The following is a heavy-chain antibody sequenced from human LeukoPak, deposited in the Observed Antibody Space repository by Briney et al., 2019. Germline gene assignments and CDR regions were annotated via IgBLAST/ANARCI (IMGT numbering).Heavy chain of an antibody. CDR1: GGSISSYY. J-gene: IGHJ5*02. CDR3: ARLATRITMVRGVTRNWFDP. Sequence: SETLSLTCTVSGGSISSYYWSWIRQPAGKGLEWIGYIYYSGSTNYNPSLKSRVTISVDTSKNQFSLKLSSVTAADTAVYYCARLATRITMVRGVTRNWFDPWGQGTLVTVSS. V-gene: IGHV4-59*08. CDR2: IYYSGST. D-gene: IGHD3-10*01.